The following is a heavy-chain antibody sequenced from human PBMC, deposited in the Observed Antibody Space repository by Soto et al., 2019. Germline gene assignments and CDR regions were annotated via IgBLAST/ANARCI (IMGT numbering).Heavy chain of an antibody. CDR1: GFTFSSYS. V-gene: IGHV3-48*02. D-gene: IGHD2-21*01. J-gene: IGHJ4*02. Sequence: EVQLVESGGGLVQPGGSLRLSCAASGFTFSSYSMNWVRQAPGKGLECVSYISSGSKNIYYADSVKGRFTISRDNAKKPLFLQLDSLRDGGTAVYYFAKAEFPMKYWGQGTLVTVSS. CDR2: ISSGSKNI. CDR3: AKAEFPMKY.